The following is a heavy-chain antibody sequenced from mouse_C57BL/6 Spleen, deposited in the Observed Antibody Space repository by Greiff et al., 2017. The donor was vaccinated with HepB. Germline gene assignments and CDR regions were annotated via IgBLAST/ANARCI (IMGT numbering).Heavy chain of an antibody. J-gene: IGHJ3*01. V-gene: IGHV1-69*01. CDR3: ARFRGLLGFAY. CDR1: GYTFTSYW. D-gene: IGHD2-3*01. Sequence: QVQLQQPGAELVMPGASVKLSCKASGYTFTSYWMHWVKQRPGQGLEWIGEIDPSDSYTNYNQKFKGKSTLTVDKSSSTAYMQLSSLTSEDSAVYYCARFRGLLGFAYWGQGTLVTVSA. CDR2: IDPSDSYT.